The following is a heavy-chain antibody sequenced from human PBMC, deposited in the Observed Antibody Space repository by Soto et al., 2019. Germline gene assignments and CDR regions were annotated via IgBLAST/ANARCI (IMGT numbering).Heavy chain of an antibody. CDR3: ATTPTY. J-gene: IGHJ4*02. CDR1: GGSISSGGYS. CDR2: IYHSGST. V-gene: IGHV4-30-2*01. Sequence: QLQLQESGSGLVKPSQTLSLTCAVSGGSISSGGYSWSWIRQPPGKGLEWIGYIYHSGSTYYTPSLKSGVTISVDRSKTQFSLKLSSVTAAHTDVYYCATTPTYWGQGPLVTVSS.